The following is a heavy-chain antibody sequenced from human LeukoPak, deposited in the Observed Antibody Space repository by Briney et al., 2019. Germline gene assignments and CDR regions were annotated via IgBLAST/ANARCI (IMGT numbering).Heavy chain of an antibody. CDR2: MNPNSGNT. CDR3: VSCTPYYSSYGMDV. D-gene: IGHD6-19*01. V-gene: IGHV1-8*01. CDR1: GYTFTSYD. Sequence: GASVKVSCKASGYTFTSYDINWVRQATGQGLEWMGWMNPNSGNTGYAQKFQGRVTMTRNTSISTAYMELSSLRSEDTAVYYCVSCTPYYSSYGMDVWGQGTTVTVSS. J-gene: IGHJ6*02.